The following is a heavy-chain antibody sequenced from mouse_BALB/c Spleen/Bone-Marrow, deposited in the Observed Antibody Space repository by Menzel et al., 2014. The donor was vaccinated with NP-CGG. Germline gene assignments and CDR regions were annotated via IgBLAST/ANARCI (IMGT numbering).Heavy chain of an antibody. J-gene: IGHJ4*01. CDR2: IDLANGNT. D-gene: IGHD2-1*01. CDR3: ARLGNYGPSYAMDY. CDR1: GFNIKATY. V-gene: IGHV14-3*02. Sequence: EVKLVESGAELVKPGASVKLSCTASGFNIKATYMHWVKQRPEQGLEWIGRIDLANGNTKYDPKFQGKATITADTSSNTAYLQPSSRTSEDTAVYYCARLGNYGPSYAMDYWGRGTAVTVSA.